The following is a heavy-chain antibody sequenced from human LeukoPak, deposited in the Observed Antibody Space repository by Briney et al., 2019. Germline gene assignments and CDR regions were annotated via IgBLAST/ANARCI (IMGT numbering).Heavy chain of an antibody. CDR3: AKRGYDSSGYYFIAAHEYFQH. V-gene: IGHV3-23*01. CDR1: GFTFSSYA. Sequence: GGSLRLSCAASGFTFSSYAMSWVRQAPGKGLEWVSAISGSGGSTYYADSVKSRFTISRDNSKNTLYLQMNSLRAEDTAVYYCAKRGYDSSGYYFIAAHEYFQHWGQGTLVTVSS. J-gene: IGHJ1*01. CDR2: ISGSGGST. D-gene: IGHD3-22*01.